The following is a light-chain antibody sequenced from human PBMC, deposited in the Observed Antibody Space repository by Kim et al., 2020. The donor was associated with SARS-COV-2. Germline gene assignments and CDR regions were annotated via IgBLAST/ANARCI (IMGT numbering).Light chain of an antibody. CDR1: QAIRKF. Sequence: SASVGDRVTSTCRASQAIRKFVAWYQQKPGKIPKLLIHAVSTLHSGVPSRFSGGGSGTDFTLTIRGLQPEDVATYYCQTYDTVPYNFGQGTKLEI. CDR3: QTYDTVPYN. J-gene: IGKJ2*01. V-gene: IGKV1-27*01. CDR2: AVS.